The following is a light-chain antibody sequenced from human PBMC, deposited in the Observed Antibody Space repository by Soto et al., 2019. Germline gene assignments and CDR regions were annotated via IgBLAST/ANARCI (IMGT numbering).Light chain of an antibody. CDR3: FQYTHWPHT. CDR1: QGLVYGNGYTF. CDR2: KVS. J-gene: IGKJ2*01. Sequence: DVVLTQSPLSLPVTLGQPASISCRSSQGLVYGNGYTFLSWFFQMPDQSPRRQIYKVSNRDSGVPDRFSGSGSATYFTLNISRVAAADVGVYYCFQYTHWPHTFGQGTKLEIK. V-gene: IGKV2-30*01.